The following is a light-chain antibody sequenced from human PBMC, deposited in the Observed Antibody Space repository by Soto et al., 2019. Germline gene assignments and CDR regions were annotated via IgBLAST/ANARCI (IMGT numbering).Light chain of an antibody. Sequence: ESMLTQSPGTLSLSPGERATLSYRASQSVSTRYLAWYQQKPGQAPRLLIYGASIRATGIPDRFSGSGSETDYTLTISRLEPEDFAVYYCHQFGSSPPAFTFGQGTKLEI. CDR1: QSVSTRY. CDR2: GAS. V-gene: IGKV3-20*01. CDR3: HQFGSSPPAFT. J-gene: IGKJ2*01.